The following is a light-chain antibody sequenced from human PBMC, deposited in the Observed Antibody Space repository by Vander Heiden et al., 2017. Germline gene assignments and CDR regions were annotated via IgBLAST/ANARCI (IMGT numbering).Light chain of an antibody. CDR2: LEGSGSY. Sequence: HPLLLQSSPASASLVASVKLTCNLNSGHSSYVIAWHQQQPGKAPRYLMKLEGSGSYNKGSGVPDRFSGSSSGADRYLTISNLQSEDEADYYCETWDSNTWVFGGGTKLTVL. CDR3: ETWDSNTWV. J-gene: IGLJ3*02. V-gene: IGLV4-60*03. CDR1: SGHSSYV.